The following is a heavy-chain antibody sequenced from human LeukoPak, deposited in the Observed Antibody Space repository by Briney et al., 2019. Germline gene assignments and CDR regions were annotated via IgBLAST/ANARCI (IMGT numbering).Heavy chain of an antibody. CDR2: INPNSGGT. J-gene: IGHJ3*02. CDR1: GYTFTGYY. CDR3: ARDVKGTVAFDI. Sequence: ASVNVSCKASGYTFTGYYIHWVRQAPGQGLEWMGWINPNSGGTNYAQKFQGRVTMSRDTSISTAYMELSRLRSDDTAVYYCARDVKGTVAFDIWGQGTMVTVCS. D-gene: IGHD2-8*02. V-gene: IGHV1-2*02.